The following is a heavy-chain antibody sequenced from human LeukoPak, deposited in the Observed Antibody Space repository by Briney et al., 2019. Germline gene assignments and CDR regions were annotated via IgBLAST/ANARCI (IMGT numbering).Heavy chain of an antibody. CDR2: IQYSGST. V-gene: IGHV4-59*01. CDR1: GGSISSYY. CDR3: ARGADYARMDY. Sequence: PSETLSLTCTVSGGSISSYYWTWIRQPPGKGLEWIGYIQYSGSTTYNPYSPSLKSRVTISADTSKNQFPLKLSSVTAADTAVYYCARGADYARMDYWGQGALVTASS. J-gene: IGHJ4*02. D-gene: IGHD4-17*01.